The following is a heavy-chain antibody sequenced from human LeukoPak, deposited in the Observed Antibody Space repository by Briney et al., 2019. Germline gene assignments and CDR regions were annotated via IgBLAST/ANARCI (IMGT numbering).Heavy chain of an antibody. J-gene: IGHJ4*02. V-gene: IGHV1-18*01. CDR1: GYTFTSYG. Sequence: ASVKVSCKASGYTFTSYGISWVRQAPGQGLEWMGWISAYNGNTNYAQKFQGRVTMTRDTSISTAYVELSRLRSDDTAVYYCARGQGTRKYYFDYWGQGTLVTVSS. CDR3: ARGQGTRKYYFDY. D-gene: IGHD1-7*01. CDR2: ISAYNGNT.